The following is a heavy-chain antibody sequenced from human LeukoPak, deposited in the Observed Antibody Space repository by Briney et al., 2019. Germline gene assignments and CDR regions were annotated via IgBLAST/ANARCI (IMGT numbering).Heavy chain of an antibody. CDR1: GGPISSSSYY. CDR2: IYYSGST. CDR3: ARFAMGSGPAHNWFDP. V-gene: IGHV4-39*07. J-gene: IGHJ5*02. Sequence: SETLSLTCTVSGGPISSSSYYWGWICQPPGKGLEWIGSIYYSGSTYYNPSLQIRVTISVDTSKNQFSQKLSSVTDADTAVYYCARFAMGSGPAHNWFDPWGQGTLVSVSS. D-gene: IGHD2-15*01.